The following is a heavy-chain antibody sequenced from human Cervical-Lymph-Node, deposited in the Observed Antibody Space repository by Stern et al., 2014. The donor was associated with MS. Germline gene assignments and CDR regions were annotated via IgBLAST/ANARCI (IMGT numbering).Heavy chain of an antibody. D-gene: IGHD4-17*01. J-gene: IGHJ3*02. Sequence: VQLVQSGPEVKKPGSSVKVSCKASGFTFSNSGVQLVRQTRGQRLEWIGLIVVGSGKTNYAQKFQERVTITRDRSTSTAYMELSSLRSEDTAVFYCAAGDTVAMLGTAIDAFDIWGQGTMVTVSS. CDR3: AAGDTVAMLGTAIDAFDI. CDR1: GFTFSNSG. CDR2: IVVGSGKT. V-gene: IGHV1-58*01.